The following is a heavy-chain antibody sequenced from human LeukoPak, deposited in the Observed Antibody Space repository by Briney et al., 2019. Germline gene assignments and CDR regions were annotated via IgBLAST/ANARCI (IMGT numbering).Heavy chain of an antibody. CDR2: ISGSGGST. V-gene: IGHV3-23*01. Sequence: GGSLRLSCAASGFTFSSYAMSWVRRAPGKGLERVSAISGSGGSTYYADSVKGRFTISRDNSKNTLYLQMNSLRAEDTAAYYCAKSAGGRTKENFDYWGQGTLVTVSS. CDR3: AKSAGGRTKENFDY. J-gene: IGHJ4*02. D-gene: IGHD6-13*01. CDR1: GFTFSSYA.